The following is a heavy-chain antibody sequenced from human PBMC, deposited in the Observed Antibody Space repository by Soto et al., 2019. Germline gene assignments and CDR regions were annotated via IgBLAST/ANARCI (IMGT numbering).Heavy chain of an antibody. Sequence: QVQLVQSGAEVKKSGASVKVSCKASGYMFASFGISWVRQAPGQGLEWMGWISAYTGNTKYAQKVQDRVTMTIDTSTLTAYIELRSLRSDDTAMYFCARDRSAYARNFDAFDFWGQGTMVTVSS. J-gene: IGHJ3*01. D-gene: IGHD1-7*01. CDR3: ARDRSAYARNFDAFDF. CDR1: GYMFASFG. V-gene: IGHV1-18*04. CDR2: ISAYTGNT.